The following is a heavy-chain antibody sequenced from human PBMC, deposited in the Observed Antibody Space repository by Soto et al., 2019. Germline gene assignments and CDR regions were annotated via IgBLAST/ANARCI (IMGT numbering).Heavy chain of an antibody. CDR3: VKLPYASGSKGSDS. J-gene: IGHJ4*02. Sequence: GGSLRLSCVASGFTFSDHYIDWVRQAPGKGLEWVARARDRARGYTPAYAASVKGRFDISRDESTNSVFLQMNSLQTEDTAVYFCVKLPYASGSKGSDSWGQGTRVTVSS. V-gene: IGHV3-72*01. CDR2: ARDRARGYTP. D-gene: IGHD3-10*01. CDR1: GFTFSDHY.